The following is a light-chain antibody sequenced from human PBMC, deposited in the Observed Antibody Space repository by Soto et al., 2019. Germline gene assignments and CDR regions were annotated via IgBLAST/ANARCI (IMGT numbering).Light chain of an antibody. J-gene: IGKJ5*01. Sequence: VLTQSPVTLSLAPLEIYTLSFRASQSFRGLLAWYQQKPGQAPRLLIYGASTRAAGIPDRFSGSGSGTDFTLTITRLEPEDSAVYFCQQYTGPPTTFGQGTRLEI. CDR3: QQYTGPPTT. CDR2: GAS. CDR1: QSFRGL. V-gene: IGKV3-20*01.